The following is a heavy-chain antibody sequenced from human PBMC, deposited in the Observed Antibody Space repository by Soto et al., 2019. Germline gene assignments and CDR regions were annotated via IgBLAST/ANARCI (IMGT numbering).Heavy chain of an antibody. V-gene: IGHV3-21*01. CDR1: GFTFSSYS. J-gene: IGHJ6*02. Sequence: EVQLVESGGGLVKPGGSLRLSCAASGFTFSSYSMNWVRQAPGKGLELVSSISSSSSYIYYADSVKGRFTISRDNAKNSLYLQMKSLRAEVSAVYYCASGGCSGGSCYDQSYFYGMDVWGQGTTVTVSS. CDR3: ASGGCSGGSCYDQSYFYGMDV. D-gene: IGHD2-15*01. CDR2: ISSSSSYI.